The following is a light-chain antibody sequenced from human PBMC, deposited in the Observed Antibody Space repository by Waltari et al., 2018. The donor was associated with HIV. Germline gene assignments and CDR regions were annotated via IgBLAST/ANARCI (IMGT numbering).Light chain of an antibody. CDR3: ASYTRTSTVV. CDR1: SSDIATY. Sequence: QSALTQPASVSGSLGQSITISCIGTSSDIATYVSWYQHHPANAPRLVIYDPNTRPSGIPLRFSGSKSGNTASLTISGLQAEDEADYYCASYTRTSTVVFGGGTKVTVL. CDR2: DPN. V-gene: IGLV2-14*01. J-gene: IGLJ3*02.